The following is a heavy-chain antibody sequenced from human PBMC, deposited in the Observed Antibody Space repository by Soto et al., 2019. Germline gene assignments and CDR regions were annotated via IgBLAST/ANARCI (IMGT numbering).Heavy chain of an antibody. V-gene: IGHV5-51*01. CDR1: GYTFTNYW. J-gene: IGHJ6*02. Sequence: GASLKISCKGSGYTFTNYWIGWVRQMPGKGLEWMGIIYPGDSDTKYSPSFQGQVTISADKSITTTYLQWSSLKASDTAIYYCAASIFYYGMDVWGQGTTVTSP. CDR2: IYPGDSDT. CDR3: AASIFYYGMDV.